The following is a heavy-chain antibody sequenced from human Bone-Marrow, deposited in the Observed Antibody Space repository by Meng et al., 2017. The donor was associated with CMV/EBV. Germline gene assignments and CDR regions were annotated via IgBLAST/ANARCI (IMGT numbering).Heavy chain of an antibody. CDR3: ARGYCSSTSCYHYYFDY. D-gene: IGHD2-2*01. CDR2: IKQDGSEK. J-gene: IGHJ4*02. Sequence: GGSLRLSCAASGFTFSSYGMHWVRQAPGKGLEWVANIKQDGSEKYYVDSVKGRFTISRDNAKNSLYLQMNSLRAEDTAVYYCARGYCSSTSCYHYYFDYWGQGTLVTVSS. CDR1: GFTFSSYG. V-gene: IGHV3-7*04.